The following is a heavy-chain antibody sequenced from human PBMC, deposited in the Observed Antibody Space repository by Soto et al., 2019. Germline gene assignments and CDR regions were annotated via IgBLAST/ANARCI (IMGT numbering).Heavy chain of an antibody. V-gene: IGHV4-34*01. D-gene: IGHD2-2*01. Sequence: QVQLQQWGAGLLKPSETLSLTCAVYGGSFCGYYWSWIRQPPGKGLEWIGEINHSGSTNYNPSLKSRVTISVDTSKNQFSLKLSSVTAADTAVYYCASTYCSSTSCYDDWGQGTLVTVSS. CDR2: INHSGST. CDR1: GGSFCGYY. CDR3: ASTYCSSTSCYDD. J-gene: IGHJ4*02.